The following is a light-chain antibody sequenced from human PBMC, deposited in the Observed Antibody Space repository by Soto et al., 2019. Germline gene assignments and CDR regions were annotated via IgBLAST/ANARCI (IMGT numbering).Light chain of an antibody. CDR1: NNDVGAYNH. J-gene: IGLJ3*02. V-gene: IGLV2-14*03. CDR3: SSYTRSNTVL. Sequence: SLLAQPASLSGSSWQSDTISCTWTNNDVGAYNHVSWYQQHPGKAPKTMIYGVSNRPSGVSNRFSGSKSGNTASLTISGLQAEDEADYYCSSYTRSNTVLFGGGTKVTVL. CDR2: GVS.